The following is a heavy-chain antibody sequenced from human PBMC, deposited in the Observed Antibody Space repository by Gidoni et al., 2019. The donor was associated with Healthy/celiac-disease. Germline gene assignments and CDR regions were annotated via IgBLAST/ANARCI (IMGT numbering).Heavy chain of an antibody. CDR3: AREGIAARPPYYYYGMDA. Sequence: QVQLVQSGAEVKKPGSSVKVSCKASGGTFSSYAISWVRQAPGQGLEWMGGIIPICGTANYAQKFQGRVTITADESTSTAYMELSSLRSEDTAVYYCAREGIAARPPYYYYGMDAWGQGTTVTVSS. CDR1: GGTFSSYA. V-gene: IGHV1-69*19. J-gene: IGHJ6*02. CDR2: IIPICGTA. D-gene: IGHD6-6*01.